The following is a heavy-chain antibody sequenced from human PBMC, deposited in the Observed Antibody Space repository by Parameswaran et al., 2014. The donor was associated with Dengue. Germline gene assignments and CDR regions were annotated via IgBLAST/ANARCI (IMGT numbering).Heavy chain of an antibody. CDR1: GFTSVATG. J-gene: IGHJ4*02. V-gene: IGHV3-74*01. Sequence: QAGSRLKISCAASGFTSVATGCTGSAKAPGKGLVWVSRINSDGSSTSYADSVKGRFTISRDNAKNTLYLQMNSLRAEDTAVYYCARAEGLVDYFDYWGQGTLVTVSS. CDR3: ARAEGLVDYFDY. CDR2: INSDGSST. D-gene: IGHD3/OR15-3a*01.